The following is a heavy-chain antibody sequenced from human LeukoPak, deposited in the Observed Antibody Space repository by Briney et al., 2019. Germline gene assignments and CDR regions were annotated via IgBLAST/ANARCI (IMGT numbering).Heavy chain of an antibody. V-gene: IGHV2-5*01. J-gene: IGHJ4*02. D-gene: IGHD1-26*01. CDR2: IYWNDDK. Sequence: SGPTLVKPTQTLTLTCTFSGFSLSSSGVGVGWIRQPPGKALEWLALIYWNDDKRYSPSLKSRLTITKDTSKNQVVLTMTNMDPVDTATYYCAPRTVGARPFDYWGQGTLVTVSS. CDR3: APRTVGARPFDY. CDR1: GFSLSSSGVG.